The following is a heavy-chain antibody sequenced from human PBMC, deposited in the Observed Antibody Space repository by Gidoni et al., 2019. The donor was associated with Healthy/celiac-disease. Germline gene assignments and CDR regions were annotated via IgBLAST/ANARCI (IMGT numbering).Heavy chain of an antibody. V-gene: IGHV4-39*01. CDR3: ARGTVIMITFGGVAVYYFDY. J-gene: IGHJ4*02. CDR2: IYYSGST. CDR1: GGSISSSSYY. D-gene: IGHD3-16*01. Sequence: QLQLQESGPGLVKPSETLSLTCTVSGGSISSSSYYWGWIRQPPGKGLEWIGSIYYSGSTYYNPSLKSRVTISVDTSKNQFSLKLSSVTAADTAVYYCARGTVIMITFGGVAVYYFDYWGQGTLVTVSS.